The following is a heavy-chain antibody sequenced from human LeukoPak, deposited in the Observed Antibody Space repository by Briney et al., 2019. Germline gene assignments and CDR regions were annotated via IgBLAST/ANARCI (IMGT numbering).Heavy chain of an antibody. D-gene: IGHD3-22*01. V-gene: IGHV3-30*18. CDR3: AKGYYDSLDY. J-gene: IGHJ4*02. CDR1: GFTFSSYG. CDR2: ISYDGSNK. Sequence: GGSLRLSCAASGFTFSSYGMHWVRQAPGKGLEWVAVISYDGSNKYYADSVKGRFTISRDNSKNTLYLQMNSLRAEDTAVYYCAKGYYDSLDYWGQGTLVTVSS.